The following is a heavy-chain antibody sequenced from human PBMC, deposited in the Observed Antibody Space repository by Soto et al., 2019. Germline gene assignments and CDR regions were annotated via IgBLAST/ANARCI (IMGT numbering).Heavy chain of an antibody. CDR3: ARVFPDGWVEPGVVRGYLDT. CDR1: ADSFSSYG. V-gene: IGHV1-69*01. CDR2: IIPIFGTT. Sequence: QVQLVQSGAEVKEPGAAVNVSCKAPADSFSSYGISWVRQAPGQGLEWMGGIIPIFGTTNYAEKFQGRVTITAAESTNTAYMELSSLRSEDTALYYCARVFPDGWVEPGVVRGYLDTWGRGTLVTVSS. J-gene: IGHJ4*02. D-gene: IGHD3-3*01.